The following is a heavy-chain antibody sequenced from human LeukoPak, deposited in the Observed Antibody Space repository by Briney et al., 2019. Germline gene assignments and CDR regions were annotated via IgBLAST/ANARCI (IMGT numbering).Heavy chain of an antibody. CDR2: IYYSGST. J-gene: IGHJ4*02. CDR3: ARDGRDYDFWSGYYDYFDY. V-gene: IGHV4-39*07. CDR1: GRSISSSSYY. Sequence: SETLSLTCTVSGRSISSSSYYWGWIRQPPGEGLEWNGSIYYSGSTYYNPSLKSRVTISVDTSKNQFSLELSSVTAADTAVYYCARDGRDYDFWSGYYDYFDYWGQGTLVTVSS. D-gene: IGHD3-3*01.